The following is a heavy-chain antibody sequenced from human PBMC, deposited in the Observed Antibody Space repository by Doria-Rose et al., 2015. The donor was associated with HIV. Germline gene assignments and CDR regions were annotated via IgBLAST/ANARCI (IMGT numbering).Heavy chain of an antibody. CDR3: ATGVTLDY. V-gene: IGHV3-21*01. Sequence: EVQLSESGGGLVRPGGSLRLSCATSGFTFSSHRINWVRQAPGKGLEWVSSISSTSAYINYADSVRGRFTISRDNARNSLYLQMDSLRAEDTAIYYCATGVTLDYWGQGTLVTVSS. CDR2: ISSTSAYI. CDR1: GFTFSSHR. J-gene: IGHJ4*02. D-gene: IGHD3-10*01.